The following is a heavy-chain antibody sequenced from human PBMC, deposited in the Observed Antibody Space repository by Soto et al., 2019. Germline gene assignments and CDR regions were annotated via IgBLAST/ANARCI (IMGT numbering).Heavy chain of an antibody. CDR1: GFTFDTYW. Sequence: GGSLRLSCAASGFTFDTYWIHWVRQAPGEGLAWVSGINSDGRSTTYADSVKGRFTISRDNAKNTLYLQMNSLRAEDTAVYYCAKSAVAGFDYFDYWGQGTLVTVSS. J-gene: IGHJ4*02. D-gene: IGHD6-19*01. CDR3: AKSAVAGFDYFDY. V-gene: IGHV3-74*01. CDR2: INSDGRST.